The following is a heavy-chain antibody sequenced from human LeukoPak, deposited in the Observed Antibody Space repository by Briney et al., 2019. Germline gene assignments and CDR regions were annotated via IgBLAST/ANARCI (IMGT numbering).Heavy chain of an antibody. Sequence: SETLSLTCTVSGAPISSYYWSWIRQPAGKGLEWIGRIHTTGSTNYNPSLKSRVTMSVDMSKNQFSLKLSSVTAADTAVYYCARDAYYYGSESYFFDFWGQGTLVTVSS. CDR2: IHTTGST. J-gene: IGHJ4*02. CDR1: GAPISSYY. D-gene: IGHD3-10*01. CDR3: ARDAYYYGSESYFFDF. V-gene: IGHV4-4*07.